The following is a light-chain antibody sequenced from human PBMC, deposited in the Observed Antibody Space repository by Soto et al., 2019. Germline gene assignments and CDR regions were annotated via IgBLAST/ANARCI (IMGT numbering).Light chain of an antibody. CDR1: QRVTSN. J-gene: IGKJ1*01. CDR3: HYYDKWHPGT. CDR2: DAS. Sequence: VMTQSPATLSASXAGRATLTXXXSQRVTSNLAWYQQQPRQAPRLLIFDASARAVDIPGRFSGSKSGTEFTLTISSLQPEDFAVYYCHYYDKWHPGTFGQGTKVDI. V-gene: IGKV3D-15*01.